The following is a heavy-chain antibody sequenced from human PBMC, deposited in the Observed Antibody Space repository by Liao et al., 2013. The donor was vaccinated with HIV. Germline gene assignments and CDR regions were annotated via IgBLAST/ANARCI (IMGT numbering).Heavy chain of an antibody. CDR1: GGSISSGSYY. V-gene: IGHV4-61*02. Sequence: QVQLQESGPGLVKPSQTLSLTCTVSGGSISSGSYYWSWIRQPAGKGLEWIGRIYTSGSTYYNPSLMSRVTISVDTSKNQFSLKLSSVTAADTAVYYCARETGGSMVRGVIITAWGQGTLVTVS. J-gene: IGHJ5*02. D-gene: IGHD3-10*01. CDR2: IYTSGST. CDR3: ARETGGSMVRGVIITA.